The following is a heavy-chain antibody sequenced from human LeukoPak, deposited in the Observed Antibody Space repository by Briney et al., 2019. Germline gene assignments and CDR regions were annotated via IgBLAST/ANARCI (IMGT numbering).Heavy chain of an antibody. CDR2: ISSSGSTI. V-gene: IGHV3-48*03. CDR1: GFTISSYE. CDR3: ASPLAPYSSGWPGNY. Sequence: GGSLRLSCAASGFTISSYEMNWVRQAPGKGLEWVSYISSSGSTIYYADSVKGRFTISRDNAKNSLYLQMNSLRAEDTAVYYCASPLAPYSSGWPGNYWGQGTLVTVSS. J-gene: IGHJ4*02. D-gene: IGHD6-19*01.